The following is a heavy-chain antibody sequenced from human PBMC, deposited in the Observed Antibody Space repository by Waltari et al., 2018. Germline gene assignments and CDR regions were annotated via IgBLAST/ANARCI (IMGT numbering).Heavy chain of an antibody. J-gene: IGHJ5*02. CDR2: IKQDGSEK. CDR1: GFTFRSYW. CDR3: AREPLLGWFDP. Sequence: EVQLVESGGGLVQPGGSLRLSCAASGFTFRSYWMTWVRQAPGKGLEWVANIKQDGSEKYYVDSVKGRFTISRDNAKNSLYLQMNSLRAEDTAVYYCAREPLLGWFDPWGQGTLVTVSS. V-gene: IGHV3-7*01.